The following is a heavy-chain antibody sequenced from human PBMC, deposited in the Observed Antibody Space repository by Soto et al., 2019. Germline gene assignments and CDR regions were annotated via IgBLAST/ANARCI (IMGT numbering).Heavy chain of an antibody. CDR1: GYTFTGYS. CDR3: ARDLIGLAFDI. V-gene: IGHV1-2*02. CDR2: INPNSGGT. Sequence: WASVKVSCKASGYTFTGYSMHWVRQAPGQGLEWMGWINPNSGGTNYAQKFQGRVTMTRDTSLSTAYMELSMLSSDDPAVYYCARDLIGLAFDIRGQGTMVTVSS. D-gene: IGHD2-8*01. J-gene: IGHJ3*02.